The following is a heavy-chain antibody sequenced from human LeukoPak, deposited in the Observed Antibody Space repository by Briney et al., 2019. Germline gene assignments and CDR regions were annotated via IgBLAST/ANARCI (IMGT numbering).Heavy chain of an antibody. CDR2: IYPGDSDT. D-gene: IGHD6-19*01. Sequence: GESLKISCKGSGYSFTSYWIGWARQMPGKDLEGLGVIYPGDSDTRYSPSFQGQVTISADKSISTAYLQWSSLKASDTAMYYCARAEGGGWYGVFDYWGQGTLVTVSS. CDR1: GYSFTSYW. J-gene: IGHJ4*02. CDR3: ARAEGGGWYGVFDY. V-gene: IGHV5-51*01.